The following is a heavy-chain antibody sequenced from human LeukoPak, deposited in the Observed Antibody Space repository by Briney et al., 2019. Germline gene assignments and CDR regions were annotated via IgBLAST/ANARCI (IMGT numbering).Heavy chain of an antibody. CDR1: GGSISTYY. Sequence: SETLSLTCTVSGGSISTYYLSWIRQPPGKGLEWIAYIYYSGTTNYNPSLKSRVTISVDTSNNRFSLKLSYVTAADTAVYYCAGLGGSRWFDPWGQGTLVTVSS. CDR2: IYYSGTT. D-gene: IGHD3-16*01. V-gene: IGHV4-59*08. CDR3: AGLGGSRWFDP. J-gene: IGHJ5*02.